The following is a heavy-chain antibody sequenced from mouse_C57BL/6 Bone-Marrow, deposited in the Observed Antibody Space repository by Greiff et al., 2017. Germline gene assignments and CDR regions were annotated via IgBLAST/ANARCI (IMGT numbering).Heavy chain of an antibody. J-gene: IGHJ4*01. CDR1: GFTFSSYG. CDR2: ITSGGSYT. V-gene: IGHV5-6*01. CDR3: ARQKGAMDY. Sequence: DVHLVESGGDLVKPGGSLKLSCAASGFTFSSYGMSWVRQTPDKRLEWVATITSGGSYTYYPDSVKGRFTISRDNAKNTLYLQMSRLKSEDTAMYYGARQKGAMDYWGQGTSVTVSS.